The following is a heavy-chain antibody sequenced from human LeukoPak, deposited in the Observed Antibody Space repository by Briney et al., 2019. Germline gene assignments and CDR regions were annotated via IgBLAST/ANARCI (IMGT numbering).Heavy chain of an antibody. CDR2: ISYDGSNK. CDR1: GFTFSSYA. Sequence: GGSLRLSCAASGFTFSSYAMHWVRQAPGKGLEWVAVISYDGSNKYYADSVKGRFTISRDNSKNTLYLQMNSLRAEDTAVYYCARDLYCSGGSCYPYYFDYWGQGTLVTVSS. CDR3: ARDLYCSGGSCYPYYFDY. V-gene: IGHV3-30-3*01. J-gene: IGHJ4*02. D-gene: IGHD2-15*01.